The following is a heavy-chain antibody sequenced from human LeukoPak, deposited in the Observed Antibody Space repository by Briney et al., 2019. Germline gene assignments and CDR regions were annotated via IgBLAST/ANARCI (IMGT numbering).Heavy chain of an antibody. CDR3: ARDGTSTDDY. D-gene: IGHD2-2*01. J-gene: IGHJ4*02. CDR2: ISGNNDNP. CDR1: GYTFSNFG. V-gene: IGHV1-18*01. Sequence: ASVTVSCTASGYTFSNFGISWVRQAPGQGLEWMGWISGNNDNPNYGQNFQGRFTVTSDSSTSTAYMELRNLRSDDTAVYYCARDGTSTDDYWGQGTLVTVSS.